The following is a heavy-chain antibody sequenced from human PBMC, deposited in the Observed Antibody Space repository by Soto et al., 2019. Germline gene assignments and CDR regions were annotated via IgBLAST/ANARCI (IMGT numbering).Heavy chain of an antibody. J-gene: IGHJ4*02. Sequence: GGSLRLSCAASGFTFSSYGMHWVRQAPGKGLEWVAVISYDGSNKYYADSVKGRFTISRDNSKNTLYLQMNSLRAEDTAVYYCAKDTGYSSGWYDYWGQGTLVTV. CDR3: AKDTGYSSGWYDY. CDR1: GFTFSSYG. D-gene: IGHD6-19*01. V-gene: IGHV3-30*18. CDR2: ISYDGSNK.